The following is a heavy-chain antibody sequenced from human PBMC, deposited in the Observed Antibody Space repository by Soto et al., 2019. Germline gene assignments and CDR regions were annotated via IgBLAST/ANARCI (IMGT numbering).Heavy chain of an antibody. CDR2: IYYSGST. CDR1: GGSISSGGYY. V-gene: IGHV4-31*03. J-gene: IGHJ4*02. Sequence: SETLSLTCTVSGGSISSGGYYWSWIRQHPGKGLEWIGYIYYSGSTYYNPSLKSRVTISVDTSKNQFSLKLSSVTAADTAVYYCARYPDSSGYYYYFDYWGQGTLVTVSS. D-gene: IGHD3-22*01. CDR3: ARYPDSSGYYYYFDY.